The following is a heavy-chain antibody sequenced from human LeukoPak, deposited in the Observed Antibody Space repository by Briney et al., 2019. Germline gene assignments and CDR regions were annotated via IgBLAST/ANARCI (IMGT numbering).Heavy chain of an antibody. V-gene: IGHV4-59*01. CDR2: ISYSGST. J-gene: IGHJ4*02. CDR1: GGSISSYY. CDR3: AGGGQWLVQGY. Sequence: SETLSLTCTVSGGSISSYYWNWIQQPPGKGLEWIGYISYSGSTNYNPSLKSRVTISLDTSKNQFSLKLSSVTAADTAVYYCAGGGQWLVQGYWGQGTLVTVSS. D-gene: IGHD6-19*01.